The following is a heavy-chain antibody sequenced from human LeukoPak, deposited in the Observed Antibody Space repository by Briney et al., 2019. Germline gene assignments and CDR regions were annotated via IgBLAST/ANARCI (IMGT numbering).Heavy chain of an antibody. V-gene: IGHV3-48*03. CDR1: GFTFSSYE. CDR3: ARDQMATNWMGYFDY. Sequence: GGSLRLSCAASGFTFSSYEMNWVRQAPGKGLEWVSYISSSGSTIYYADSVKGRFTISRDNSKNTLYLQMNSLRAEDTAVYYCARDQMATNWMGYFDYWGQGTLVTVSS. J-gene: IGHJ4*02. CDR2: ISSSGSTI. D-gene: IGHD5-24*01.